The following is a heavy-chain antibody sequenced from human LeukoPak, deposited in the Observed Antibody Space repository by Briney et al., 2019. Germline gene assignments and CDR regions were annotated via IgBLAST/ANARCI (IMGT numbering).Heavy chain of an antibody. J-gene: IGHJ6*02. D-gene: IGHD4-11*01. Sequence: GGSLRLSCAASGFTFSSSAMHWVRQAPDKGLEWVAVISYDGSNKYYADSVKGRFTISRDNSKNTLYLQMNSLRAEDTAVYYCAKEINGPKRYYSNPRSYYYYGMDVWGQGTTVTVSS. CDR1: GFTFSSSA. CDR2: ISYDGSNK. CDR3: AKEINGPKRYYSNPRSYYYYGMDV. V-gene: IGHV3-30-3*01.